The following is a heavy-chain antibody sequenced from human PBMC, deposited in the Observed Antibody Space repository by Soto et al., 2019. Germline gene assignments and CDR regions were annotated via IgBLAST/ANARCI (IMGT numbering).Heavy chain of an antibody. CDR3: AIVTVSGGSWEWLYYFDY. CDR2: INPNSGGT. Sequence: GASVKVSCKASGYTFTGYYMHWVRQAPGQGLEWMGWINPNSGGTNYAQKFQSWVTMTRDTSISTAYMELSRLRSDDTAVYYCAIVTVSGGSWEWLYYFDYWGQGTLVTVSS. V-gene: IGHV1-2*04. CDR1: GYTFTGYY. J-gene: IGHJ4*02. D-gene: IGHD2-15*01.